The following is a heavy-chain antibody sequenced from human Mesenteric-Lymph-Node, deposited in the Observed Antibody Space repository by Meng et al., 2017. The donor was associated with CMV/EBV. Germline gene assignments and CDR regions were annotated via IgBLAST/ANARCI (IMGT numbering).Heavy chain of an antibody. Sequence: GESLKISCVASRFTFDDYGMSWVRQAPGKGLEWVSGINWNGGSTGYADSVKGRFTTSRDNAKKSLYLQMNSLRAEDTAVYYCASAENWNYSNYYYYYGMDVWGQGTTVTVSS. J-gene: IGHJ6*02. D-gene: IGHD1-7*01. CDR1: RFTFDDYG. CDR2: INWNGGST. V-gene: IGHV3-20*04. CDR3: ASAENWNYSNYYYYYGMDV.